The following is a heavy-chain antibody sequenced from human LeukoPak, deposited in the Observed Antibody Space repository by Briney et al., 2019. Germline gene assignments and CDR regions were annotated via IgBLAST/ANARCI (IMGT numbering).Heavy chain of an antibody. CDR1: GYTFSNYW. D-gene: IGHD6-13*01. Sequence: GESLKISCTGSGYTFSNYWIAWVRQMPGKGLEWMGIIYPADSDTKYSPSFQGQVSISADKFINTAYLQWSSLKASDTAIYYCTRQYSSTWYYSDYWGQGTLVTASS. J-gene: IGHJ4*02. CDR2: IYPADSDT. CDR3: TRQYSSTWYYSDY. V-gene: IGHV5-51*01.